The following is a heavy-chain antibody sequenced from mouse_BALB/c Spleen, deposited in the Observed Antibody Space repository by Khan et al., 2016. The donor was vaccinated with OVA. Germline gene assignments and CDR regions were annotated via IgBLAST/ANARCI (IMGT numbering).Heavy chain of an antibody. D-gene: IGHD2-12*01. CDR1: GFSLSSYG. CDR2: IWSGGSS. CDR3: AGRADDEAWFPY. J-gene: IGHJ3*01. V-gene: IGHV2-2*02. Sequence: QVQLQQPGPGLVQPSQSLSITCTVSGFSLSSYGVHWVRQSPGKGLEWLGVIWSGGSSDYYAAFISRLSISKDNSKSHVFFKMNSLQDNDTGIYYCAGRADDEAWFPYWGQGTLVTVSA.